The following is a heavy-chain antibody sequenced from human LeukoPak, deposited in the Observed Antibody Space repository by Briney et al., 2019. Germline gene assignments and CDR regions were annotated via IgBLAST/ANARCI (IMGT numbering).Heavy chain of an antibody. CDR3: ARSTPTYYDILTPFDY. CDR1: GYTFTGYY. CDR2: INPNSGGT. D-gene: IGHD3-9*01. Sequence: ASVKVSCKASGYTFTGYYMHWVRQAPGQGLEWMGWINPNSGGTNYAQKFQGRVNMTRDTSISTAYMELSRLRSDDTAVYYCARSTPTYYDILTPFDYWGQGTLVTVSS. J-gene: IGHJ4*02. V-gene: IGHV1-2*02.